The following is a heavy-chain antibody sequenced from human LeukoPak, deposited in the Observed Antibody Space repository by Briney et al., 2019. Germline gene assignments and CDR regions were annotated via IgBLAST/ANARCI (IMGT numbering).Heavy chain of an antibody. Sequence: KPSETLSLTCTVSGGSISSYYWSWIRQPPGKGLEWIGYIYYSGSTNYNPSLKSRVTISVDTSKNQFSLKLSSVTAADTAVYYCARVGIAARPDYYYYMDVWGKGTTVTVSS. V-gene: IGHV4-59*01. CDR3: ARVGIAARPDYYYYMDV. D-gene: IGHD6-6*01. CDR1: GGSISSYY. CDR2: IYYSGST. J-gene: IGHJ6*03.